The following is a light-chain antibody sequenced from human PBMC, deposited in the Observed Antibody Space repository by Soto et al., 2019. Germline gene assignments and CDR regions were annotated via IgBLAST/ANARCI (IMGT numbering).Light chain of an antibody. CDR1: QTVGSSF. V-gene: IGKV3-20*01. CDR2: GAS. CDR3: QQCAT. J-gene: IGKJ4*01. Sequence: VLTQSPASLSLSPGERATLSCRASQTVGSSFLAWYQQKRGQDPRLLIYGASNRATGIPDMFSGSGSGADFTLTINRLETEDFEGYYWQQCATVGGMTKM.